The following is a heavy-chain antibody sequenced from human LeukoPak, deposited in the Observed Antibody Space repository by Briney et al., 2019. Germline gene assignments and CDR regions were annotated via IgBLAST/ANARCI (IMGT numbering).Heavy chain of an antibody. Sequence: ASVKVSCKASGYAFTNYYVHWVRQAPGQGLEWMGVINSSGGGTSYAQKFQGRVTMTRGTSTNTVYMELSSLTSEDTAIYYCSRGGISGRLWFGFDYWGQGTLVTVSS. CDR1: GYAFTNYY. V-gene: IGHV1-46*01. CDR2: INSSGGGT. D-gene: IGHD3-10*01. J-gene: IGHJ4*02. CDR3: SRGGISGRLWFGFDY.